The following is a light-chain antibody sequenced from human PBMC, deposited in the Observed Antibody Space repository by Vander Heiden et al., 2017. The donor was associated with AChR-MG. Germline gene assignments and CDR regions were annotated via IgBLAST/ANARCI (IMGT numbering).Light chain of an antibody. Sequence: SYELTQPPSVSVSPGQTGSITCAGDKLGDKYACWYQQKPGQSPVMVIYQDTKRPAGIPERFSGSNSGNTATLTISGTQAMDEADYYCQAWDNTTAVFGGGTKLTVL. J-gene: IGLJ2*01. CDR3: QAWDNTTAV. V-gene: IGLV3-1*01. CDR1: KLGDKY. CDR2: QDT.